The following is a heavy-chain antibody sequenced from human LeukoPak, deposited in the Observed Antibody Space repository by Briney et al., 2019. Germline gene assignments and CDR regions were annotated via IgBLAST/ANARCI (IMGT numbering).Heavy chain of an antibody. CDR3: ARRVGFCSSTNCRPYYFDY. Sequence: PSETLSLTCTVSGGSISSSSYYWGWIRQPPGKGLEWIGSIYYSGSTYYNPSLKSRVTISVDTSKNQFSLKLISVTAADTAVFYCARRVGFCSSTNCRPYYFDYWGQGTLVTVSS. V-gene: IGHV4-39*01. CDR2: IYYSGST. D-gene: IGHD2-2*01. CDR1: GGSISSSSYY. J-gene: IGHJ4*02.